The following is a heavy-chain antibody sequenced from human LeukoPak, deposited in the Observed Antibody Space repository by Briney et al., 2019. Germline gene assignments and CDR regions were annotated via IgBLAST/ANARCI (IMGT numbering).Heavy chain of an antibody. V-gene: IGHV4-61*02. CDR3: ARDSRWLQSLDY. D-gene: IGHD5-24*01. CDR2: IYSSGST. Sequence: SETLSLTXTVSGGSISSDSYYWIWIRQRAGQGRVWIGRIYSSGSTNYNPSLKSRVTISVDTSKNQFSLKLSSVTAADTAVYYCARDSRWLQSLDYWGQGTLVTVSS. J-gene: IGHJ4*02. CDR1: GGSISSDSYY.